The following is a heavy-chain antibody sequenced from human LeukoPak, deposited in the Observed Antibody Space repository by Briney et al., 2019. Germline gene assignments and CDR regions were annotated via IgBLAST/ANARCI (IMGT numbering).Heavy chain of an antibody. CDR3: ARPKLSYYDSSGSFGWFDP. V-gene: IGHV4-39*01. D-gene: IGHD3-22*01. Sequence: PSETLSLTCTVSGGSISSSSYYWGWIRQPPGTGLEWIGSIYYSGSTYYNPSLKSRVTISVDTSKNQFSLKLSSVTAADTAVYYCARPKLSYYDSSGSFGWFDPWGQGTLVTVSS. CDR2: IYYSGST. J-gene: IGHJ5*02. CDR1: GGSISSSSYY.